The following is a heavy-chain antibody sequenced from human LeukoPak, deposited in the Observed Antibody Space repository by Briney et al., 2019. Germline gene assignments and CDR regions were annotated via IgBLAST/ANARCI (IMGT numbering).Heavy chain of an antibody. Sequence: SVNLSCKASGGTFSIYAISWVRQAPGQGLEWMGGIIPIFGTANYAQKFQGRVTITTDESTSTAYMELSGLRSEDTAVYYCASTRQGVVITYYFDYWGQGTLVTVSS. V-gene: IGHV1-69*05. CDR2: IIPIFGTA. CDR3: ASTRQGVVITYYFDY. CDR1: GGTFSIYA. D-gene: IGHD3-22*01. J-gene: IGHJ4*02.